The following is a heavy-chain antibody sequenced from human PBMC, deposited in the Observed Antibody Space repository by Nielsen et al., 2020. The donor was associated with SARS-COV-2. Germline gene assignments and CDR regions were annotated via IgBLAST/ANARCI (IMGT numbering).Heavy chain of an antibody. D-gene: IGHD3-22*01. J-gene: IGHJ6*03. CDR2: IIPILGIA. CDR1: GGTFSSYA. Sequence: SVKVSCKASGGTFSSYAISWVRQAPGQGLEWMGRIIPILGIANYAQKFQGRVTITADKSTSTAYMELNSLRSEDTAVYYCASSHFNDTRGNLPWDRNYYYYMEVWGKGTTVTVSS. CDR3: ASSHFNDTRGNLPWDRNYYYYMEV. V-gene: IGHV1-69*04.